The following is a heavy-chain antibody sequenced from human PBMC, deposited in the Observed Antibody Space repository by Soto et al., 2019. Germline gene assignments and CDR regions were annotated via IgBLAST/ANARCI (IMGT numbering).Heavy chain of an antibody. J-gene: IGHJ6*02. CDR3: AREASGSYGMDV. Sequence: GGSLRLSCAASGFTFSSYSMNWVRQAPGKGLEWVSYISSSSSTIYYADSVKGRFTISRDNAKNSLYLQMNSLRDEDTAVYYCAREASGSYGMDVWGQGTTVTVAS. V-gene: IGHV3-48*02. CDR2: ISSSSSTI. CDR1: GFTFSSYS. D-gene: IGHD1-26*01.